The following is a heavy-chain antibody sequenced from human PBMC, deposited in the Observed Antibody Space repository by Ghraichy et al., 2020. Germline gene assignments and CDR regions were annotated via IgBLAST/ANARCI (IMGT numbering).Heavy chain of an antibody. CDR3: ARGPTPVVTAILNYYYGMDV. D-gene: IGHD2-21*02. CDR2: IYYSGST. CDR1: GGSISSYY. V-gene: IGHV4-59*01. Sequence: SETLSLTCTVSGGSISSYYWSWIRQPPGKGLEWIGYIYYSGSTNYNPSLKSRVTISVDTSKNQFSLKLSSVTAADTAVYYCARGPTPVVTAILNYYYGMDVWGQGTTVTVSS. J-gene: IGHJ6*02.